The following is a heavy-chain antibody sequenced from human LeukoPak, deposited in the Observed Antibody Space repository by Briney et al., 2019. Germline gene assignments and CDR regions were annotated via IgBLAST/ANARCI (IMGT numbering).Heavy chain of an antibody. CDR1: GFTFGSYA. CDR2: ISSSTSYI. J-gene: IGHJ4*02. V-gene: IGHV3-21*01. Sequence: KSGGSLRLSCAASGFTFGSYAMSWVRQAPGKGLEWVSSISSSTSYIYYADSVNGRFTISRDNAKNSLYLQMNSLRAEDTAVYYCARLGYRAAVTTLDYWGQGTLVTVSS. D-gene: IGHD4-17*01. CDR3: ARLGYRAAVTTLDY.